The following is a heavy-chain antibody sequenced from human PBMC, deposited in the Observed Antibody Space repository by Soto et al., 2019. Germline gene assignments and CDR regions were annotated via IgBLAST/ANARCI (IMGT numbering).Heavy chain of an antibody. CDR1: GGTFSSYT. Sequence: QVQLVQSGAEVKKPGSSVKVSCKASGGTFSSYTISWVRQAPGQGLEWMGRIIPILGIANYAQKFQCRVTITADKSTSTAYMELSSLRSEDTAVYYCARAYYYGSGRHTGDAFDIWGQGTMVTVSS. V-gene: IGHV1-69*02. D-gene: IGHD3-10*01. J-gene: IGHJ3*02. CDR2: IIPILGIA. CDR3: ARAYYYGSGRHTGDAFDI.